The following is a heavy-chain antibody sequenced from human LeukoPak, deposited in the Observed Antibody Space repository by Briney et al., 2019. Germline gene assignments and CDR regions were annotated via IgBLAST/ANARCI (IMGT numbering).Heavy chain of an antibody. V-gene: IGHV4-39*07. CDR3: ARGVYSSSKGYYYMDV. J-gene: IGHJ6*03. CDR1: GGSTSSSSYY. D-gene: IGHD6-6*01. CDR2: IYYSGST. Sequence: SETLSLTCTVSGGSTSSSSYYWGWIRQPPGKGLEWIGTIYYSGSTYYNPSLKSRVTISLDTSKNQFSLKLSSVTAADTAVYYCARGVYSSSKGYYYMDVWGKGTTVTVSS.